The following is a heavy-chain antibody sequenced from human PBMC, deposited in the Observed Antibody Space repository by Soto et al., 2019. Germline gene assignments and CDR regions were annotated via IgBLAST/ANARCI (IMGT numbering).Heavy chain of an antibody. CDR1: GGSFSGYY. CDR2: INHSGST. J-gene: IGHJ6*02. D-gene: IGHD3-10*01. Sequence: PSETLSLTCAVYGGSFSGYYWSWIRQPPGKGLEWIGEINHSGSTNYNPSLKSRVTISVDTSKNQFSLKLSSVTAADTAVYYCARGSAPVWFGEEYGMDVWGQGTTVT. V-gene: IGHV4-34*01. CDR3: ARGSAPVWFGEEYGMDV.